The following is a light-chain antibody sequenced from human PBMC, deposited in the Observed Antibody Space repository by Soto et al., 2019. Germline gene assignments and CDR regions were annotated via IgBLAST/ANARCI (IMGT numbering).Light chain of an antibody. J-gene: IGKJ1*01. V-gene: IGKV3-20*01. CDR1: QSVSSYY. CDR3: KQCGSKQWT. CDR2: AAS. Sequence: EIVLTQAPGTLSLSPGERATLSCMASQSVSSYYLAWYQQKPGQAPRLFIYAASSRATGIPDRFSGGGSGKDFTLTISRLEPEDFAVYYCKQCGSKQWTLGQGTKVDIK.